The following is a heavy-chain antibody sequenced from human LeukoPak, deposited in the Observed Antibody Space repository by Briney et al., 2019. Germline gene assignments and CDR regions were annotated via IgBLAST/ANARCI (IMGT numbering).Heavy chain of an antibody. CDR2: IYYSGYT. V-gene: IGHV4-61*08. J-gene: IGHJ4*02. D-gene: IGHD6-19*01. CDR3: ARVMGSGWTGFDY. CDR1: GGSISSGGYY. Sequence: KPSQTLSLTCTVSGGSISSGGYYWSWIRQPPGKGLEWIGHIYYSGYTNYNPSLKSRVTISVDTSKNHFSLKLSSVTAADTTFYYCARVMGSGWTGFDYWGQGILVTVSS.